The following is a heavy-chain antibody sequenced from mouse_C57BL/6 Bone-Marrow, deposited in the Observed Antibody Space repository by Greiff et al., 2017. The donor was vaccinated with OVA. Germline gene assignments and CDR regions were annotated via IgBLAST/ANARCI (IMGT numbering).Heavy chain of an antibody. Sequence: DVKLVESVAELVRPGASVKLSCTASGFNIKNTYMHWVQQRPEPGLEWIGRIDPANDNTKYAPKFQGKATMTADTSSNTAYLQLSSLSSEDTAVYCCARGNFGSSFYAMDYWGQGTSVTVSS. D-gene: IGHD1-1*01. CDR1: GFNIKNTY. V-gene: IGHV14-3*01. J-gene: IGHJ4*01. CDR3: ARGNFGSSFYAMDY. CDR2: IDPANDNT.